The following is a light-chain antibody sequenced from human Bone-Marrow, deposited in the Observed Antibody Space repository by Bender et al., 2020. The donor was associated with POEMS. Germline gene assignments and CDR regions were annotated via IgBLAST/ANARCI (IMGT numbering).Light chain of an antibody. V-gene: IGLV2-23*03. Sequence: QSALTQPASVSGSPGRSITISCSGGNSDVLSWYQQHPGKAPRLIIYEGNKRPSGVSNRFSGSKSGNTASLTISGLQADDEAEYYCCSHGGSRNFWVFGGGTKLTVL. CDR2: EGN. CDR3: CSHGGSRNFWV. CDR1: GNSDV. J-gene: IGLJ3*02.